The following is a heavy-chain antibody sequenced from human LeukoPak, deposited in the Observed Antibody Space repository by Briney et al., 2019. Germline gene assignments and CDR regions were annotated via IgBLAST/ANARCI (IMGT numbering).Heavy chain of an antibody. D-gene: IGHD5-24*01. CDR3: ARGSVEMATINAFDI. J-gene: IGHJ3*02. CDR2: IYSGGST. Sequence: GGSLRLSCAASGFTVSSNYMSWVRQAPGKGLEWVSVIYSGGSTYYADSVKGRFTISRHNSKNTLYLQMNSLRAEDTAVYYCARGSVEMATINAFDIWGQGTMATVSS. V-gene: IGHV3-53*04. CDR1: GFTVSSNY.